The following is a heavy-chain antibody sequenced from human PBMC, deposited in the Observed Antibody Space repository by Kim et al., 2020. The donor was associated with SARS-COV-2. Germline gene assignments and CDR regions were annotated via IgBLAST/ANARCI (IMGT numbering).Heavy chain of an antibody. CDR2: IWYDGSNK. J-gene: IGHJ4*02. D-gene: IGHD3-22*01. V-gene: IGHV3-33*06. Sequence: GGSLRLSCAASGFTFSSYGMHWVRQAPGKGLEWVAVIWYDGSNKYYADSVKGRFTISRDNSKNTLYLQMNSLRAEDTAVYYCAKDEEDSSGYFLDYWGQGNLVSVSS. CDR3: AKDEEDSSGYFLDY. CDR1: GFTFSSYG.